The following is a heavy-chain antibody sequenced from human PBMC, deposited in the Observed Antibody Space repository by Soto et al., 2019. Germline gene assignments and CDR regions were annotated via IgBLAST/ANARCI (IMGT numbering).Heavy chain of an antibody. V-gene: IGHV4-59*01. J-gene: IGHJ4*02. CDR2: IYYSGST. D-gene: IGHD2-15*01. CDR3: ARFPIEALGYCSGGSCDY. CDR1: GGSFSGYY. Sequence: SETLSLTCAVYGGSFSGYYWSWIRQPPGKGLEWIGYIYYSGSTNYNPSLKSRVTISVDTSKNQFSLKLSSVTAADTAVYYCARFPIEALGYCSGGSCDYWGQGTLVTVSS.